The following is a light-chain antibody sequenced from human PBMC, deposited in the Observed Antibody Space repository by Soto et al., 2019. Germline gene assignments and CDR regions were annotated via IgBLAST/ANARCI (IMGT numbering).Light chain of an antibody. CDR2: EVS. CDR3: TSYAGNNNFCV. J-gene: IGLJ1*01. CDR1: SSDVGGYDY. Sequence: QSALTQPPSASGSPGQSVTISCIVTSSDVGGYDYVSWYQQHPGKAPKLIISEVSKRPSGVPDRFSGSKSGNTASLTVSGLQAEDEADYYCTSYAGNNNFCVFGTGTKLTVL. V-gene: IGLV2-8*01.